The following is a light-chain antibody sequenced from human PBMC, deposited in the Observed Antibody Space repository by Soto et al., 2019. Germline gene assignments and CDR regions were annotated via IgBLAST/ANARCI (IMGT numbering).Light chain of an antibody. Sequence: DIQLPQSPSSVSASVGDRVTITCRASQGISSWLAWYQQKPGKAPKLLMYAASSWQSGDPSRFSVRGSGTDFALTIISLQPEDFATSYCQQAHSFPVTFGGGTKVEIK. V-gene: IGKV1-12*01. CDR3: QQAHSFPVT. CDR1: QGISSW. CDR2: AAS. J-gene: IGKJ4*02.